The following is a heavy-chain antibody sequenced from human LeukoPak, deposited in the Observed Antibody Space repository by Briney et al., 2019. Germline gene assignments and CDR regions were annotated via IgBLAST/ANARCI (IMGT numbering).Heavy chain of an antibody. J-gene: IGHJ2*01. CDR2: ISYDGSNK. CDR1: GFTFSSYG. CDR3: ARAIPWYFDL. D-gene: IGHD2-2*02. V-gene: IGHV3-30*03. Sequence: GGSLRLSCAASGFTFSSYGMHWVRQAPGKGLEWVAVISYDGSNKYYADSVKGRFTISRDNAKNSLYLQMNSLRAEDTAVYYCARAIPWYFDLWGRGTLVTVSS.